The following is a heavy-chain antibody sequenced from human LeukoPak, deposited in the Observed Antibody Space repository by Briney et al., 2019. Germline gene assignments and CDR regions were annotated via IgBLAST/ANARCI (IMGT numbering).Heavy chain of an antibody. CDR1: GFTFDDYA. V-gene: IGHV3-43*02. J-gene: IGHJ5*02. Sequence: GGPLRLSCAASGFTFDDYAMHWVRQAPGKGLEWVSLISGDGGSTYYADSVKGRFTISRDNSKNSLYLQMNSLRTEDTALYYCAKESRSGYYYRWFDPWGQGTLVTVSS. CDR2: ISGDGGST. D-gene: IGHD3-22*01. CDR3: AKESRSGYYYRWFDP.